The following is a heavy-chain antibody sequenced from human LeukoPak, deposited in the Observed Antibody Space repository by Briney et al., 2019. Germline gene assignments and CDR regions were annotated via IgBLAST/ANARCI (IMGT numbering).Heavy chain of an antibody. CDR3: ARRIPFVKKSAFDI. Sequence: SETLSLTWAVYGGSFSGYYWSWIRQPPGKGLEWIGEINHSGSTNYNPSLKSRVTISVDTSKNQFSLKLSSVTAADTAVYYCARRIPFVKKSAFDIWGQGTMVTVSS. CDR1: GGSFSGYY. J-gene: IGHJ3*02. CDR2: INHSGST. V-gene: IGHV4-34*01. D-gene: IGHD2-21*01.